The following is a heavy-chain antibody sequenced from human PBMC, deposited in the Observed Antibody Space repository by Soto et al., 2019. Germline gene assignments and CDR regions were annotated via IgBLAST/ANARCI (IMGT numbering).Heavy chain of an antibody. D-gene: IGHD1-26*01. CDR2: TGGLETDT. Sequence: EVQLLESGGGLVQPGESLRLSCAASGFTFSTYAMSWVRQAPGKGLEWVAGTGGLETDTYYADSVRGRFTISSDNSRSTLVLQMTSLRADDTAIYYCAKDRMSYNSVWDPFDIWGQGTVVIVSS. J-gene: IGHJ3*02. CDR3: AKDRMSYNSVWDPFDI. CDR1: GFTFSTYA. V-gene: IGHV3-23*01.